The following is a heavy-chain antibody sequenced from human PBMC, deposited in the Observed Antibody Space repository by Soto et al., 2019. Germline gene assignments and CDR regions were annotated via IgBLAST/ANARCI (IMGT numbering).Heavy chain of an antibody. D-gene: IGHD6-19*01. J-gene: IGHJ4*02. CDR1: GGSFSGNY. CDR3: ARDYSSGFDY. Sequence: SETLSLTCAVYGGSFSGNYWSWIRQPPGKGLEWIGEINPSGSARYNPSLESRVTISADASKKQFSLKVYSVTAADTAVYYCARDYSSGFDYWGQGTLVTVSS. V-gene: IGHV4-34*01. CDR2: INPSGSA.